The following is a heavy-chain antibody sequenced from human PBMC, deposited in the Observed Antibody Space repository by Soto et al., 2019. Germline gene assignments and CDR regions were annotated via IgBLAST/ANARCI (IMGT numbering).Heavy chain of an antibody. D-gene: IGHD6-19*01. J-gene: IGHJ4*02. CDR1: GGSVSSGSYY. Sequence: QVQLQESGPGLVKPSETLSLTCTVSGGSVSSGSYYWSWIRQPPGKGLEWIGYIYYSGSTNYNPSLKSRVTISVDTSKNQFSLKLSSVTAADTAVYYCARDGYSSGWYVSGIDYWGQGTLVTVSS. CDR2: IYYSGST. V-gene: IGHV4-61*01. CDR3: ARDGYSSGWYVSGIDY.